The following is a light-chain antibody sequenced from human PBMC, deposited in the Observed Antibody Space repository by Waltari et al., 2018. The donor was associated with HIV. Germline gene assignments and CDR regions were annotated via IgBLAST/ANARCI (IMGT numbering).Light chain of an antibody. V-gene: IGKV4-1*01. CDR2: WAS. CDR3: QQYYSTPHT. Sequence: DIVITQSPDPLAVSLGERAPTYRKSRHSVFSTTKNKNYLAWYQQKPGQPPKLLIYWASTRESGVPDRFSGSGSGTDFTLTISSLQAEDVAVYYWQQYYSTPHTFGGGTKVEIK. CDR1: HSVFSTTKNKNY. J-gene: IGKJ4*01.